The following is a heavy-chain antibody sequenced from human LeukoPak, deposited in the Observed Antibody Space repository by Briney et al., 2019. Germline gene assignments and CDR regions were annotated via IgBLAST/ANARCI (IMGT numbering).Heavy chain of an antibody. J-gene: IGHJ4*02. CDR2: IIPIFGTA. CDR3: ARGPYDSSGYYYSFDH. V-gene: IGHV1-69*05. CDR1: GGTFSSYA. D-gene: IGHD3-22*01. Sequence: SVKVSCKASGGTFSSYAISWVRQAPGQGLEWMGGIIPIFGTANYAQKFQGRVTITTDESTSTAYMELSSLRSEDTAVYYCARGPYDSSGYYYSFDHWGQGTRVTVSS.